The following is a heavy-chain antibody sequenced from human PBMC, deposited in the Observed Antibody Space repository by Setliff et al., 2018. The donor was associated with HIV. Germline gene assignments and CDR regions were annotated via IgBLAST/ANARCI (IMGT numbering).Heavy chain of an antibody. CDR1: GFTFSSYG. CDR3: AKIQNPQGYYYDSSGYYPHPGSPDY. CDR2: IRYDGSTN. V-gene: IGHV3-30*02. D-gene: IGHD3-22*01. J-gene: IGHJ4*02. Sequence: PGGSLRLSCAASGFTFSSYGMHWVRQAPGKGLEWVAFIRYDGSTNYYADSVKGRFTISRDNSKNTLYLQMNSMRAEDTAVYYCAKIQNPQGYYYDSSGYYPHPGSPDYWGQGTLVTVSS.